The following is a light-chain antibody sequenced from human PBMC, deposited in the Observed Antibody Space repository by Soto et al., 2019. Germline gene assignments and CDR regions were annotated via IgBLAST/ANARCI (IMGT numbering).Light chain of an antibody. Sequence: EIVLTQSPGTLSLSPGERATLSCRASQSVSRSLLAWYQQKPGQAPRLFIYGASTRATGIADRFSGSGSGTDFTLTISRLEPEDFAVYYCQQYGNPPPYSFGQGTKLEIK. V-gene: IGKV3-20*01. CDR2: GAS. CDR1: QSVSRSL. CDR3: QQYGNPPPYS. J-gene: IGKJ2*03.